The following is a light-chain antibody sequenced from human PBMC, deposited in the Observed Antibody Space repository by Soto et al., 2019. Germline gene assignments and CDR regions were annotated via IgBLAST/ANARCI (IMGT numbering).Light chain of an antibody. V-gene: IGLV2-14*01. CDR2: DVS. CDR1: SSNVGGFSY. J-gene: IGLJ3*02. Sequence: QSALTQPASVSGSPGQSITISCIGTSSNVGGFSYVSWYQQHPGKAPKLMIYDVSNRPSGVSNRFSGSKSGNTASLTISGLQAEDEEDYYCSSYTSSTTLCVFGGGTQLTVL. CDR3: SSYTSSTTLCV.